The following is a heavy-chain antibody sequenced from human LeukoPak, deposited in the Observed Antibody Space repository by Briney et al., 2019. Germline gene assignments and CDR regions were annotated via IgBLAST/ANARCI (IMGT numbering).Heavy chain of an antibody. CDR1: GYNFPTYW. V-gene: IGHV5-51*01. Sequence: GESLKISCQASGYNFPTYWIGWVRQMPGKGLEWMEIIYPRDSDTRYSPSFQGQVTISADKSLNTAYLQWSSLKASDTAMYYCARRVGTQYYFDYWGQGTLVTVSS. D-gene: IGHD7-27*01. J-gene: IGHJ4*02. CDR2: IYPRDSDT. CDR3: ARRVGTQYYFDY.